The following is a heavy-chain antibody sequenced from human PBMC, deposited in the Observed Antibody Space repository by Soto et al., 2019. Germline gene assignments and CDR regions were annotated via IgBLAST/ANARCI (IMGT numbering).Heavy chain of an antibody. Sequence: QVQLVESGGGVVQPGRSLRLSCAASGFTFSSYGMHWVRQAPGTGLEWVAVIWYDGSNKYYADSVKGRFTISRDNSKNTLYLHMNSLRAEDTAVYYCARMYYDFWSGSYYYYYGMDVWGQGTTVTVSS. D-gene: IGHD3-3*01. CDR3: ARMYYDFWSGSYYYYYGMDV. CDR1: GFTFSSYG. J-gene: IGHJ6*02. V-gene: IGHV3-33*01. CDR2: IWYDGSNK.